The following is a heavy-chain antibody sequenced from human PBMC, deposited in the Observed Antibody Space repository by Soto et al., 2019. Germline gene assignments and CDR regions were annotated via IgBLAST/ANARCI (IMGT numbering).Heavy chain of an antibody. V-gene: IGHV1-18*01. CDR2: ISVYNGNT. Sequence: ASVKVSCKASGYTFINYDISWVRQAPGQGLEWMGWISVYNGNTNYAQKFQGRVTMTTDTSTSTAYMELRSLRSDDTAVYYCASKRTTEVTGALCWSFALWRRGTL. CDR1: GYTFINYD. D-gene: IGHD4-17*01. CDR3: ASKRTTEVTGALCWSFAL. J-gene: IGHJ2*01.